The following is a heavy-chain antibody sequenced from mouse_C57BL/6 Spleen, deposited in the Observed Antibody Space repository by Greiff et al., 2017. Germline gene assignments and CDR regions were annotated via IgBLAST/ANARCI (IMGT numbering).Heavy chain of an antibody. D-gene: IGHD1-1*01. CDR2: INPNYGTT. J-gene: IGHJ1*03. CDR1: GYSFTDYN. V-gene: IGHV1-39*01. Sequence: EVQLQQSGPELVKPGASVKISCKASGYSFTDYNMNWVKQSNGKSLEWIGVINPNYGTTSYNQKFKGKATLTVDQSSSTAYMQLNSLTSEDSAVYYCAREKDYYGSRGNWYFDVWGTGTTVTVSS. CDR3: AREKDYYGSRGNWYFDV.